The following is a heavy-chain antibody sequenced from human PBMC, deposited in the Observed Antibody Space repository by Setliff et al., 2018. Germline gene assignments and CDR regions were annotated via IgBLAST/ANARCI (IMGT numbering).Heavy chain of an antibody. D-gene: IGHD5-18*01. CDR3: ARAPLESGYYYGQGHYFDY. V-gene: IGHV1-69*05. CDR2: TIPLFGTT. CDR1: GGTFTNYG. Sequence: SVKVSCKASGGTFTNYGVSWVRQAPGQGLEWMGGTIPLFGTTDYAQKFHGRVTIITDESTTTVYMELSSLRSEDTAVYYCARAPLESGYYYGQGHYFDYWGQGTLVTVSS. J-gene: IGHJ4*02.